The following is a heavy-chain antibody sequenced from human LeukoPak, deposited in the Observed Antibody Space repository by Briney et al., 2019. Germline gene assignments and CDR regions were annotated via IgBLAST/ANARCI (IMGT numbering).Heavy chain of an antibody. D-gene: IGHD3-16*01. CDR2: TSGSGQTT. CDR1: GFIFSSCA. V-gene: IGHV3-23*01. CDR3: TKDTYFYASATFSSDF. J-gene: IGHJ4*01. Sequence: PGGSLRLSCSASGFIFSSCAMSWVRQAPGKGLEWVAATSGSGQTTYYGGSVKGRFTISRDNSKNAVSLQMSGLTVEDTAVYYCTKDTYFYASATFSSDFWGPGTLVTVSS.